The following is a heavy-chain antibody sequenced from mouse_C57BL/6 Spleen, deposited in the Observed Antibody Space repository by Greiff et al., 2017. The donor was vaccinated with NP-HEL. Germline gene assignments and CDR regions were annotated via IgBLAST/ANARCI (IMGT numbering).Heavy chain of an antibody. D-gene: IGHD1-1*01. J-gene: IGHJ4*01. V-gene: IGHV14-1*01. CDR2: IDPEDGET. CDR3: TLLLRYAMDY. CDR1: GFNIKDYY. Sequence: EVQLQQSGAELVRPGASVKLSCTASGFNIKDYYMHWVKQRPEQGLEWIGRIDPEDGETEYAPKFQGKGTMTADTSSNTAYLQLSSLTSEDTAVYYWTLLLRYAMDYWGQGTSVTVSS.